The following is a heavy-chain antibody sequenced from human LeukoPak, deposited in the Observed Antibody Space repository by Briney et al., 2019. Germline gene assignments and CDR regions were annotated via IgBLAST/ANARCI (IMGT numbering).Heavy chain of an antibody. D-gene: IGHD3-10*01. Sequence: GGSLRLSCAASGFTFSSYGVHWVRQAPGKGLEWVAFIRYDGSNKYYADSVKGRFTISRDNSKNTLYLQMNSLRAEDTAVYYCARSMVRGPLPYYGMDVWGQGTTVTVSS. V-gene: IGHV3-30*02. J-gene: IGHJ6*02. CDR3: ARSMVRGPLPYYGMDV. CDR2: IRYDGSNK. CDR1: GFTFSSYG.